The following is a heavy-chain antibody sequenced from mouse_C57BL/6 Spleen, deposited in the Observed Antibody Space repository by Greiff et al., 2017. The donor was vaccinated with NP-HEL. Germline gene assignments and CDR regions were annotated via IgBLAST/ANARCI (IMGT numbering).Heavy chain of an antibody. CDR1: GYTFTDYE. J-gene: IGHJ1*03. V-gene: IGHV1-15*01. CDR3: TRGIYPRYFDV. Sequence: VKLQQSGAELVRPGASVTLSCKASGYTFTDYEMHWVKQTPVHGLEWIGAIDPETGGTAYNQKFKGKAILTADKSSSTAYMELRSLTSEDSAVYYCTRGIYPRYFDVWGTGTTVTVSS. CDR2: IDPETGGT.